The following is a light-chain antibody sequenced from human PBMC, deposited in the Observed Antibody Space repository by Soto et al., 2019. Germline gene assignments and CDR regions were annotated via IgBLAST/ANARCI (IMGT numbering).Light chain of an antibody. CDR3: QQYNSYLS. CDR1: QSISSW. CDR2: KAS. Sequence: DIQMTQSPSTLSASVGDRVTITCRASQSISSWLAWYQQKPGKAPKILIYKASSLESGVPSRFSGSGSGTEFTLTISSLQPDDFATYYCQQYNSYLSVGGGTKVEIK. J-gene: IGKJ4*01. V-gene: IGKV1-5*03.